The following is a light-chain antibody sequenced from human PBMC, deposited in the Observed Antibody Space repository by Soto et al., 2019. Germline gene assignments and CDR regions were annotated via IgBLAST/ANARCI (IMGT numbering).Light chain of an antibody. CDR3: SSYSSGSTLGV. CDR2: EVN. V-gene: IGLV2-14*01. Sequence: QSALTQPASVSGSPGQSITISCTRTSSDIGGYKYVSWYQHHPGKVPQLIIYEVNNRPSGVSNRFSGSKSGNTASLTISGLQAEDEAVYYCSSYSSGSTLGVFGGGTKLTVL. CDR1: SSDIGGYKY. J-gene: IGLJ3*02.